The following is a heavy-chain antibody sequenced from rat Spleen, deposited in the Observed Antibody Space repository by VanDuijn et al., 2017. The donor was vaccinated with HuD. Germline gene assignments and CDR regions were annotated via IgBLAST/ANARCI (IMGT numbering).Heavy chain of an antibody. V-gene: IGHV5-29*01. Sequence: EVQLVESDGGLVQPGRSLKLSCAASGFTFSDYYMAWVRQAPTKGLEWVATISYDGSSTYYRDSVKGRFTISRDNAKSTLYLQMDSLTSEDTATYYCAGKGYNHFFAYWGQGTLVTVSS. CDR1: GFTFSDYY. CDR2: ISYDGSST. D-gene: IGHD1-5*01. CDR3: AGKGYNHFFAY. J-gene: IGHJ3*01.